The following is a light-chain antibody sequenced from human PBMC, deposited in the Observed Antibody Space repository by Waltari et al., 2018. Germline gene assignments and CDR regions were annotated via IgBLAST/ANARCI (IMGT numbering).Light chain of an antibody. CDR1: SSDIGGYNY. Sequence: QSALTQPASVSGSPGQSITISCTGTSSDIGGYNYASWYQQHPGRPPKLSIYDASKRPSGVSVGFSGSKSGNTASLTIAGLQAEDEADYYCSSYTRVSASVVFGGGTKLTVL. J-gene: IGLJ2*01. CDR3: SSYTRVSASVV. V-gene: IGLV2-14*01. CDR2: DAS.